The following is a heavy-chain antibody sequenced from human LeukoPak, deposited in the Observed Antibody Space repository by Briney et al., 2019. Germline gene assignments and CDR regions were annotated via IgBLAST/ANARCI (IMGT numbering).Heavy chain of an antibody. CDR2: INWNGGST. D-gene: IGHD3-10*01. CDR3: ARDSFVWYYYGSGSYNWFDP. CDR1: GLTFDDYG. V-gene: IGHV3-20*04. J-gene: IGHJ5*02. Sequence: GGSLRLSCAASGLTFDDYGMSWVRQAPGKGLEWVSGINWNGGSTGYADSVKGRFTISRDNAKNSLYLQMNSLRAEDTALYYCARDSFVWYYYGSGSYNWFDPWGQGTLVTVSS.